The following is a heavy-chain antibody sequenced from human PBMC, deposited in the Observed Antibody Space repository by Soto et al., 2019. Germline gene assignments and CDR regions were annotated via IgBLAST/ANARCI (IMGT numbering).Heavy chain of an antibody. CDR3: AKHRIAAAGTGAPFDY. Sequence: QVQLVESGGGVVQPGRSLRLSCAASGFTFSSYGMHWVRQAPGKGLEWVAVISYDGSNKYYADSVKGRFTISRDNSKNTLYLQMNSLRAEDTAVYYCAKHRIAAAGTGAPFDYWGQGTLVTVSS. CDR1: GFTFSSYG. V-gene: IGHV3-30*18. J-gene: IGHJ4*02. D-gene: IGHD6-13*01. CDR2: ISYDGSNK.